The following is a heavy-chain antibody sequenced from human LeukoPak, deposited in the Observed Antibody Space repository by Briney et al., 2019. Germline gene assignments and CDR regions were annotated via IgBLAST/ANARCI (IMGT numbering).Heavy chain of an antibody. Sequence: GGSLRLSCAASGFIFSSYSMNWVRQAPGKGLEWVSSITSSSSYIYYADSVKGRFTISRDNAKKSLYLQMNSLRADDTAVYYCASLLGSYRSGGSCYVWGQGTLVTVSS. D-gene: IGHD2-15*01. J-gene: IGHJ4*02. CDR3: ASLLGSYRSGGSCYV. CDR2: ITSSSSYI. V-gene: IGHV3-21*01. CDR1: GFIFSSYS.